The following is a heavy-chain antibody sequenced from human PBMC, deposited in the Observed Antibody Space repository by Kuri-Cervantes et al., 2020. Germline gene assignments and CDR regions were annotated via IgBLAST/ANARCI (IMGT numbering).Heavy chain of an antibody. CDR2: ISSSSSTI. CDR3: ARESAFDGDYGPFDY. V-gene: IGHV3-48*01. J-gene: IGHJ4*02. Sequence: GESLEISCAASGFTFSSYSMNWVRPAPGKGLEWVSYISSSSSTIYYADSVQGRFTISKDNSKNTLYLQRNSLRAEDTAVYYCARESAFDGDYGPFDYWGQGTLVTVSS. CDR1: GFTFSSYS. D-gene: IGHD4-17*01.